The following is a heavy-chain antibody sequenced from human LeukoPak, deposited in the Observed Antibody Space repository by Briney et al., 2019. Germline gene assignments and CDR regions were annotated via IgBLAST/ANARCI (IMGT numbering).Heavy chain of an antibody. CDR2: IYYSGST. J-gene: IGHJ4*02. CDR1: GGSISSYY. Sequence: SETLSLTCTVSGGSISSYYWGWIRQPPGKGLEWIGSIYYSGSTYYNPSLKSRVTISVDTSKNQFSLKLSSVTAADTAVYYCARQVDTAINYWGQGTLVTVSS. D-gene: IGHD5-18*01. CDR3: ARQVDTAINY. V-gene: IGHV4-39*01.